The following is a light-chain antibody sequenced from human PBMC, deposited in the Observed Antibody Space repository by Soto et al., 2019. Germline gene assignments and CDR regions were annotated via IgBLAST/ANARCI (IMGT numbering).Light chain of an antibody. CDR1: QTINTY. J-gene: IGKJ2*01. CDR3: QQRYSTPYT. Sequence: DIQMTQSPSSLSASVGDRVTITCRASQTINTYVSWYQQKPGKAPQLLIFAASTLQSGVPSRFRGSGSGTDFSLTISSLQREDVATYYCQQRYSTPYTFGQGSKLEIK. V-gene: IGKV1-39*01. CDR2: AAS.